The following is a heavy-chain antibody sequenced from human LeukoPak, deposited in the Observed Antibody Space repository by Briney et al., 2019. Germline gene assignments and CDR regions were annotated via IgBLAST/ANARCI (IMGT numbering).Heavy chain of an antibody. CDR2: IYYSGYT. Sequence: SETLSLTCTVSGGSISSYYWSWIRQPPGKGLEWIGYIYYSGYTNYNPSLKSRVTISVDTSKNQFSLKLSSVTAADTAVYYCARTTMVRGTYYMDVWGRGTTVTISS. CDR3: ARTTMVRGTYYMDV. CDR1: GGSISSYY. J-gene: IGHJ6*03. D-gene: IGHD3-10*01. V-gene: IGHV4-59*01.